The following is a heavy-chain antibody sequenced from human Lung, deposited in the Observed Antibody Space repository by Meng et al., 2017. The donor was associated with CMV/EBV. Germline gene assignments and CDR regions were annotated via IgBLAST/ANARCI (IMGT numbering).Heavy chain of an antibody. V-gene: IGHV1-8*01. CDR1: GYTLTTYG. CDR2: VNPYNGDG. J-gene: IGHJ5*02. Sequence: ASVTVSXKASGYTLTTYGINWVRQAPGQGLEWMGWVNPYNGDGGYAQRFQGRVTMTRNTSISTAYMELSSLRSEDTAVYYCARGLWSGIKGWFDPWGQGTLVTVSS. D-gene: IGHD3-3*01. CDR3: ARGLWSGIKGWFDP.